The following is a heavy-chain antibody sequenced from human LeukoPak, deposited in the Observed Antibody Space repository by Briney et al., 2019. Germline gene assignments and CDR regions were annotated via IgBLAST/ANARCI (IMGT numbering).Heavy chain of an antibody. V-gene: IGHV4-34*01. D-gene: IGHD2-8*01. J-gene: IGHJ6*03. CDR3: ARANMVYAIRYYYYYMDV. CDR1: GGSFSGYY. Sequence: SETLSLTCAVYGGSFSGYYWSWIRQPPGKGLEWIGEINHSGSTNYNPSLKSRVTISVDTSKNQFSLKLSSVTAADTAVYYCARANMVYAIRYYYYYMDVWGKGTKVTVSS. CDR2: INHSGST.